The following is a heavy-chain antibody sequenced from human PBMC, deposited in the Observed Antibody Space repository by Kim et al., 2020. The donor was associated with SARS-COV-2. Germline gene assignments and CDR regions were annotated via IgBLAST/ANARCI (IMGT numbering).Heavy chain of an antibody. Sequence: SVKVSCKASGGTFSSYAISWVRQAPGQGLEWMGGIIPIFGTANYAQKFQGRVTITADESTSTAYMELSSLRSEDTAVYYCARNPDYYDSSGYYEFWGYWGQGTLVTVSS. CDR1: GGTFSSYA. J-gene: IGHJ4*02. D-gene: IGHD3-22*01. V-gene: IGHV1-69*13. CDR3: ARNPDYYDSSGYYEFWGY. CDR2: IIPIFGTA.